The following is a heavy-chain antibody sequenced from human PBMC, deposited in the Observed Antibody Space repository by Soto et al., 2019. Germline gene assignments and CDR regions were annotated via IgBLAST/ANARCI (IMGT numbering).Heavy chain of an antibody. CDR3: ATSNWFDP. Sequence: QLQLQESGPGLVKPSETLSLTCTVSGGSVSSSGYYWGWIRQPPGKGLEWIGTIYYSGSTYYNPSLKGRVTISVGTSKNQFALQLSSVTAADTAVYYCATSNWFDPWGQGTLVTVSS. V-gene: IGHV4-39*01. CDR2: IYYSGST. J-gene: IGHJ5*02. CDR1: GGSVSSSGYY.